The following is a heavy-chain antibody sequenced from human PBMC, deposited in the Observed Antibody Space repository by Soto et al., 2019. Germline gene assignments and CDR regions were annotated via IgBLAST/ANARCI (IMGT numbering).Heavy chain of an antibody. J-gene: IGHJ4*02. CDR2: ISGNGGVT. Sequence: PGGSLRLSCAASGFPFSAFGMGWVRQPPGKGLEWVSAISGNGGVTYYADSVKGRFAISRANSKNTLFLLMNSLRAEDTAVYYCAKGQYYDFWTGAYYFEHWGQGTLVTVSS. CDR3: AKGQYYDFWTGAYYFEH. V-gene: IGHV3-23*01. D-gene: IGHD3-3*01. CDR1: GFPFSAFG.